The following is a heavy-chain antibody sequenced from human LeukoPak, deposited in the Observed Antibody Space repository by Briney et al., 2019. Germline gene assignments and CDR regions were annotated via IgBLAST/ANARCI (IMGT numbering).Heavy chain of an antibody. V-gene: IGHV5-51*01. D-gene: IGHD6-19*01. Sequence: GESLKISCKASGYSFTSYWIAWVRQMPGKGLEWMGSIYPGDSDTRYSPSFQGQVTISADKSTSTAYLQWSSLKASDTAMYYCVRARFVAVAGTDYWGQGTLVTVSS. CDR3: VRARFVAVAGTDY. CDR1: GYSFTSYW. CDR2: IYPGDSDT. J-gene: IGHJ4*02.